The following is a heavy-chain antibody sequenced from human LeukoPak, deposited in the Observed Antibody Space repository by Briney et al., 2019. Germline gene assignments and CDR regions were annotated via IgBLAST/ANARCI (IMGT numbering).Heavy chain of an antibody. D-gene: IGHD6-6*01. Sequence: SETLSLTCAVYGGSFSSYYWGWIRQPPGKGLEWIGSIYYSGSTYYNPSLKSRVTISVDTSKNQFSLKLSSVTAADTAVYYCARDLKGSKYSSSSPTNWFDPWGQGTLVTVSS. V-gene: IGHV4-39*07. J-gene: IGHJ5*02. CDR3: ARDLKGSKYSSSSPTNWFDP. CDR1: GGSFSSYY. CDR2: IYYSGST.